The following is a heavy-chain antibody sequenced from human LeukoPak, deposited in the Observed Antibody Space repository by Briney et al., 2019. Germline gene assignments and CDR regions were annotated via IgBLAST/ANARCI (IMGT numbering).Heavy chain of an antibody. CDR2: IYYSGST. J-gene: IGHJ5*02. CDR3: ARHWSYSSGWYGGRGNWFDP. CDR1: GFTFSNYA. D-gene: IGHD6-19*01. V-gene: IGHV4-59*08. Sequence: PGGSLRLSCAASGFTFSNYAMSWVRQAPGKGLEWIGYIYYSGSTNYNPSLKSRVTISVDTSKNQFSLKLSSVTAADTAVYYCARHWSYSSGWYGGRGNWFDPWGQGTLVTVSS.